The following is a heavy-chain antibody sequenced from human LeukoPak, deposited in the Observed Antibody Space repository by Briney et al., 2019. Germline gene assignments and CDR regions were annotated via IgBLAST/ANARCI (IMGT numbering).Heavy chain of an antibody. CDR1: GGSISSYY. D-gene: IGHD1-26*01. V-gene: IGHV4-59*01. J-gene: IGHJ5*02. CDR3: ARLGSGTNNWFDP. Sequence: SETLSLTCTVSGGSISSYYWSWIRHPPGKGLEWIGYIYYSGSTNYNPSLKSRVTISVDTSKNQFSLKLSSVTAADTAVYYCARLGSGTNNWFDPWGQGTLVTVSS. CDR2: IYYSGST.